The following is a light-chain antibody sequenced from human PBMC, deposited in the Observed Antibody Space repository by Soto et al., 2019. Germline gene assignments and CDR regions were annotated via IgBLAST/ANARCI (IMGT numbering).Light chain of an antibody. V-gene: IGLV2-23*02. CDR2: EVT. Sequence: QSVLTQPPSVSAAPGQKVTISCSGRSSYVGTHDLVSWYQQHPGKAPKLMVYEVTKRPSGVSNRFSGSKSGNTASLTISGLQAEDEADYYCCSYVGSSTHVFGAGTKVTVL. J-gene: IGLJ1*01. CDR3: CSYVGSSTHV. CDR1: SSYVGTHDL.